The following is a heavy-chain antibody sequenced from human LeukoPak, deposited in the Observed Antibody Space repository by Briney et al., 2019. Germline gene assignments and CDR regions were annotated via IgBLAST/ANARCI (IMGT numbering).Heavy chain of an antibody. CDR2: IYYTGST. D-gene: IGHD3-22*01. Sequence: PSETLSLTCTVSGGSISSGGFFWSWIRQSPGKGLECIGYIYYTGSTYYTPSLKSRLTMSVDTSKNQFSLTLTGLTAADTAVYYCASLENSGYTNAFEXXXQXTXXXVSS. CDR1: GGSISSGGFF. V-gene: IGHV4-30-4*01. J-gene: IGHJ3*02. CDR3: ASLENSGYTNAFEX.